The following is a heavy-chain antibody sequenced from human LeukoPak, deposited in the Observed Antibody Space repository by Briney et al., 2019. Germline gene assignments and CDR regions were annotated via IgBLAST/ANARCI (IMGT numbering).Heavy chain of an antibody. Sequence: SETLSLTCTVSGGPISNSRYYWGWIRQPPGKGLEWIGSIYYSGSTNYNPSLKSRVTISVDTSKNQVSLKLSSVTAADTAVYYCARHSPGGARKAFDIWGQGTMVTVSS. J-gene: IGHJ3*02. V-gene: IGHV4-39*01. CDR1: GGPISNSRYY. CDR3: ARHSPGGARKAFDI. D-gene: IGHD3-16*01. CDR2: IYYSGST.